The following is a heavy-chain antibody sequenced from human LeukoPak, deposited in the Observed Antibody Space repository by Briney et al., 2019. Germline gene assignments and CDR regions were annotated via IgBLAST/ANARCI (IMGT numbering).Heavy chain of an antibody. Sequence: GGSLRLSCAASGFTFSSYEVNWVRQAPGKGLEWVSYISSSGSTIYYADSVKGRFTISRDNAKNSLYLQMNSLRAEDTAVYYCARDRMTTVTRFDYWGQGTLVTVSS. V-gene: IGHV3-48*03. J-gene: IGHJ4*02. CDR3: ARDRMTTVTRFDY. D-gene: IGHD4-17*01. CDR1: GFTFSSYE. CDR2: ISSSGSTI.